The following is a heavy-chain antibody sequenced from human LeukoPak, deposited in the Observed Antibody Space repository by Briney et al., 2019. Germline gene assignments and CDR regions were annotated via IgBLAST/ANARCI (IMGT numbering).Heavy chain of an antibody. CDR1: GYTFTSYY. CDR3: ARGGPVAAAGSATYYYYYYGMDV. Sequence: ASVKVSCKASGYTFTSYYMHWVRQAPGQGLEWMGLINPSGGSTSYAQKFQGRVTMTRDTSTSTVYMELSSLRSEDTAVYYCARGGPVAAAGSATYYYYYYGMDVWGQGTTVTVSS. J-gene: IGHJ6*02. V-gene: IGHV1-46*01. CDR2: INPSGGST. D-gene: IGHD6-13*01.